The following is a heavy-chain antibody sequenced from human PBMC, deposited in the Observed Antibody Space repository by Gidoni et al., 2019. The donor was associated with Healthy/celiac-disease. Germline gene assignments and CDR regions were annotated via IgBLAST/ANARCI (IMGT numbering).Heavy chain of an antibody. CDR1: GGSISSYY. D-gene: IGHD3-3*01. V-gene: IGHV4-59*01. CDR3: ARGPRDFWSGPKAFDI. J-gene: IGHJ3*02. CDR2: IYYSGST. Sequence: QVQLQESGPGLVKPSETLSLTCTVSGGSISSYYWSWIRQPPGKGLEWIGYIYYSGSTNYNPSLKSRVTISVDTSKNQFSLKLSSVTAADTAVYYCARGPRDFWSGPKAFDIWGQGTMVTVSS.